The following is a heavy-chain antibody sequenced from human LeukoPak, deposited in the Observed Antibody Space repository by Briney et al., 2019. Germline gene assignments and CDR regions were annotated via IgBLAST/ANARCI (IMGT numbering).Heavy chain of an antibody. D-gene: IGHD1-14*01. Sequence: GGSLRLSCAVSGFTFGNSWVHWVRQAPGKGLVWVSLINADGSTTSYADSVKGRFTISRDNARNTLSLEMNSLTIEDTAVYYCIVVVEPPDSDGFDVWGQGTMITVSS. CDR3: IVVVEPPDSDGFDV. J-gene: IGHJ3*01. CDR1: GFTFGNSW. V-gene: IGHV3-74*01. CDR2: INADGSTT.